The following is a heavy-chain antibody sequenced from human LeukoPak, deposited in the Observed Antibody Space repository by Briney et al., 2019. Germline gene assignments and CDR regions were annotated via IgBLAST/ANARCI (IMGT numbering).Heavy chain of an antibody. CDR2: ISGSAGST. D-gene: IGHD1-26*01. CDR1: GFTFSSYG. V-gene: IGHV3-23*01. J-gene: IGHJ4*02. CDR3: AKEAGSGAYSGSYSLDY. Sequence: PGGSQRLSCAASGFTFSSYGMGWVRQAPGKGLEWVSGISGSAGSTYYADSVKGWFTISRDNSKNTLYQQMNSLRPEDTGVYYCAKEAGSGAYSGSYSLDYWGKGTLVTVSS.